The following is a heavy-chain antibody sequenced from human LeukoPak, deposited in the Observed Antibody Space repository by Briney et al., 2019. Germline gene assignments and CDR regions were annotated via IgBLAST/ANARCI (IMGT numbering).Heavy chain of an antibody. Sequence: GSLRLSCAASGFTFSSYSMNWVRQAPGKGLEWVSSISSSSSYIYYADSVKGRFTISRDNAKNSLYLQMNSLRAEDTAVYYCARDTHSGSYFDYWGQGTLVTVSS. D-gene: IGHD1-26*01. CDR2: ISSSSSYI. J-gene: IGHJ4*02. CDR3: ARDTHSGSYFDY. V-gene: IGHV3-21*01. CDR1: GFTFSSYS.